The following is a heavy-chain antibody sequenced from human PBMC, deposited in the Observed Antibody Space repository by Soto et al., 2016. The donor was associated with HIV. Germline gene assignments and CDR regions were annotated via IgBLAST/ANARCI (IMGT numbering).Heavy chain of an antibody. CDR3: ARDPYGSGSFMDV. J-gene: IGHJ6*03. Sequence: QVQLVQSGAEVKKPGASVKVSCKASGYTFTSYYIHWVRQAPGQGLEWMGIINPSGGSTSYAQKFQGRVTMTRDTSTSTVYIELSSLRSEDTAVYYCARDPYGSGSFMDVWGKGTTVTVSS. D-gene: IGHD3-10*01. V-gene: IGHV1-46*01. CDR2: INPSGGST. CDR1: GYTFTSYY.